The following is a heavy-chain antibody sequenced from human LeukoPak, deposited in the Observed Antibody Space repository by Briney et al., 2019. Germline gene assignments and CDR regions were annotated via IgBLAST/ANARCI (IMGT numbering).Heavy chain of an antibody. CDR3: TRGTYYHGSGDAFDI. CDR1: GFTFSSYG. D-gene: IGHD3-10*01. Sequence: GGSLRLSCAASGFTFSSYGMHWVRQAPGKGLEWVAFIRYDGSNKYYADSVKGRFTISRDNSKNTLYLQMNSLRAEDTAVYYCTRGTYYHGSGDAFDIWGQGTMVTVSS. CDR2: IRYDGSNK. V-gene: IGHV3-30*02. J-gene: IGHJ3*02.